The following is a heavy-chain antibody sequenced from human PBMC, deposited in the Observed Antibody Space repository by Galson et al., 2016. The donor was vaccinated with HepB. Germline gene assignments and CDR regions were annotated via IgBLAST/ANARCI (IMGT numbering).Heavy chain of an antibody. CDR1: GGTFSSYT. J-gene: IGHJ4*02. CDR3: ARDRGYRGYDSWAY. V-gene: IGHV1-69*04. Sequence: SVKVSCKASGGTFSSYTISWVRQAPGRGLEWMGRIIPILGIANYAQKFQGRVTITADKSTSTAYMELSSLRSEDTAVYYCARDRGYRGYDSWAYWGQGTLVTVSS. D-gene: IGHD5-12*01. CDR2: IIPILGIA.